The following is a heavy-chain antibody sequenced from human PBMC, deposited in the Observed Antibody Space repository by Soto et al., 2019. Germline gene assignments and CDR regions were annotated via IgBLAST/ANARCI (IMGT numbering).Heavy chain of an antibody. CDR2: INHSGST. J-gene: IGHJ3*02. CDR3: ASKHIVVVTAIIRSDAFDI. Sequence: SETLCLTCAVSSGSISSSNWWSWVRQPPGKGLEWIGEINHSGSTNYNPSLKSRVTISVDKSKNQFSLKLSSVTAADTAVYYCASKHIVVVTAIIRSDAFDIWGQGTMVTVSS. D-gene: IGHD2-21*02. CDR1: SGSISSSNW. V-gene: IGHV4-4*02.